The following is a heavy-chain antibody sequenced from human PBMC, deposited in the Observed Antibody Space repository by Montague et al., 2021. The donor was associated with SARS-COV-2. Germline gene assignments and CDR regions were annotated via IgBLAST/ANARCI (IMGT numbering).Heavy chain of an antibody. D-gene: IGHD3-22*01. CDR2: IKQSGST. CDR1: GGSFGDDH. J-gene: IGHJ4*02. V-gene: IGHV4-34*01. Sequence: SETLSLTCGVYGGSFGDDHWSWIRQPPGKGLEWIGDIKQSGSTNYNPSLKSRVTISVDTSRNQFSLKLTSVTAADTAVYFCARGHLSVSMIVVVFTSASYYFDYWGQGARVTVSS. CDR3: ARGHLSVSMIVVVFTSASYYFDY.